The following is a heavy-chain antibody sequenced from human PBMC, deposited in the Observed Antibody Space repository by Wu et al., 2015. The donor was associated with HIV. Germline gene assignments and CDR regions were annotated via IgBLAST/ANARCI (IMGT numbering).Heavy chain of an antibody. V-gene: IGHV1-2*02. Sequence: QVLLVQSGPEVKKPGASVRVSCKTSGYTFTGYYMHWVRQAPGQGLEWMGWINPSSGDTSYSQKLQSRVTMTRDTSISTVYMELSRLRFDDAAVYYCARDPQEVSGWYTHWGQGTLVTVSS. CDR1: GYTFTGYY. D-gene: IGHD6-19*01. J-gene: IGHJ4*02. CDR2: INPSSGDT. CDR3: ARDPQEVSGWYTH.